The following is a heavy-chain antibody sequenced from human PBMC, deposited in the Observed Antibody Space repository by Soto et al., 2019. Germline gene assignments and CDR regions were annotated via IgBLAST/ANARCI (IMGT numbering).Heavy chain of an antibody. CDR3: ARRRPVTYGGGYYGMDV. CDR1: GFTFSSYR. J-gene: IGHJ6*02. Sequence: EVQLVESGGGLVKPGGSLRLSCAASGFTFSSYRMNWVRQAPGKGLEWVSSISSSSSYIYYADSVKGRFTISRDNAKNSRYLQMNSLRAEDTAVYYCARRRPVTYGGGYYGMDVWGQGTTVTVSS. D-gene: IGHD3-16*01. V-gene: IGHV3-21*01. CDR2: ISSSSSYI.